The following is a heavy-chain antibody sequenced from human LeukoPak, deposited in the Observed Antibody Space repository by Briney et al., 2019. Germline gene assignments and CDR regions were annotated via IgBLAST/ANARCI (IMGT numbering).Heavy chain of an antibody. CDR3: ARERITLDY. CDR2: IYTSGST. CDR1: GVSISSGSYY. D-gene: IGHD3-10*01. V-gene: IGHV4-61*02. J-gene: IGHJ4*02. Sequence: SETLSLTCTVSGVSISSGSYYWSWIRQPAGKGLEWIGRIYTSGSTNYNPSLKSRVTISVDTSKNQFSLKLSSVTAADTAVYYCARERITLDYWGQGTLVTVSS.